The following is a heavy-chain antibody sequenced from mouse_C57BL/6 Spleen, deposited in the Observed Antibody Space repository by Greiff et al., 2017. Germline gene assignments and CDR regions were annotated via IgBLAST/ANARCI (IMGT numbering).Heavy chain of an antibody. J-gene: IGHJ4*01. CDR2: IYPRSGNT. CDR1: GYTFTSYG. Sequence: QVQLKESGAELARPGASVKLSCKASGYTFTSYGISWVKQRTGQGLEWIGEIYPRSGNTYYNEKFKGKATLTADKSSSTAYMELRSLTSEDSAVYFCARPAQASYAMDYWGQGTSVTVSS. CDR3: ARPAQASYAMDY. V-gene: IGHV1-81*01. D-gene: IGHD3-2*02.